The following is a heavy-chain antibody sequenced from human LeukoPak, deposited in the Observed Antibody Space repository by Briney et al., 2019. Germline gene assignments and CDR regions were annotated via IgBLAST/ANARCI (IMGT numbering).Heavy chain of an antibody. CDR2: IIPILGIA. CDR1: GGTFSSYA. Sequence: ASVKVSCKASGGTFSSYAISWVRQAPGQGLEWMGRIIPILGIANYAQKFQGRVTITADKSTSTAYMELSSLRSEDTAVCYCARARYFDWLLFDYWGQGTLVTVSS. D-gene: IGHD3-9*01. CDR3: ARARYFDWLLFDY. V-gene: IGHV1-69*04. J-gene: IGHJ4*02.